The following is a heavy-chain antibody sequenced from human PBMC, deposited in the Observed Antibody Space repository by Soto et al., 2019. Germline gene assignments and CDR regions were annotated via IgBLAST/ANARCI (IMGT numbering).Heavy chain of an antibody. Sequence: QVQLVQSGAEVKMPGSSVKVSCKASADTFNSYSLSWLRQAPGQRLEWMGGITPVLGTADYAQSLEDRVTITADALKSTVYMELSRLRSDDTAVYYCARSLEGTTVTNWFDPWGQGALGTVSS. V-gene: IGHV1-69*01. J-gene: IGHJ5*02. CDR2: ITPVLGTA. D-gene: IGHD4-17*01. CDR3: ARSLEGTTVTNWFDP. CDR1: ADTFNSYS.